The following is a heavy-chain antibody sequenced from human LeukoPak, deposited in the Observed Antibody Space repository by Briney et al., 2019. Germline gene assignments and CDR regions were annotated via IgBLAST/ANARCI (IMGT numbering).Heavy chain of an antibody. CDR1: GFTFNNYW. Sequence: GGSLRLSCVASGFTFNNYWMSWVRQPPGKGLEWVANIKQDTREKYHVDSVKGRFTISRDNAKNSLYLQMNSLRAEDRAVYYCARDMTKWQLLPHDAFDIWGQGTRVTVSS. D-gene: IGHD6-19*01. J-gene: IGHJ3*02. CDR2: IKQDTREK. V-gene: IGHV3-7*01. CDR3: ARDMTKWQLLPHDAFDI.